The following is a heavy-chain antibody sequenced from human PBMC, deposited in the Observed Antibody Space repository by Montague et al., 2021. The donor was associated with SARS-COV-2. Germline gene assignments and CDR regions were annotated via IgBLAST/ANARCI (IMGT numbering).Heavy chain of an antibody. V-gene: IGHV4-59*01. Sequence: SETLSLTCTVSGGSITGYYWSRLRRSPGKGLEWIAYIYDGGAVNYNPSLGSRVTISTDTSKYQLSLKVNSVTAAATAVYYCVRDHPYGGPRGAYDIWGQGTVVTVSS. J-gene: IGHJ3*02. CDR1: GGSITGYY. D-gene: IGHD4-23*01. CDR3: VRDHPYGGPRGAYDI. CDR2: IYDGGAV.